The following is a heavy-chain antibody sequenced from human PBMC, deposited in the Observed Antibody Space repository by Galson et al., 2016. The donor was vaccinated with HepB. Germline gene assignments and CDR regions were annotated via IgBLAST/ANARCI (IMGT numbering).Heavy chain of an antibody. V-gene: IGHV3-30-3*01. D-gene: IGHD1-1*01. CDR3: ARFIASPWNDYYYYGMDV. Sequence: SLRLSCADSGFIFRSYAMNWVRQAPGKGLEWLAVISNDGSNKYFADSVQGRFTISRDNSKNTLYLQMNSLRAEDTAVYYCARFIASPWNDYYYYGMDVWGKGTTATVSS. CDR2: ISNDGSNK. CDR1: GFIFRSYA. J-gene: IGHJ6*04.